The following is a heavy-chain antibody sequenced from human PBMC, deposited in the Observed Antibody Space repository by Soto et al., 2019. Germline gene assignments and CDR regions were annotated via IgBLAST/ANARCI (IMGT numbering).Heavy chain of an antibody. CDR2: IIPIFGTA. J-gene: IGHJ4*02. V-gene: IGHV1-69*01. CDR1: GGTFSSYS. CDR3: ARDGGRNSGGIDY. Sequence: QVQLVQSGAEVKKPWSSVKVSCKASGGTFSSYSINWVRQAPGQGLEWMGEIIPIFGTANYAQKFQGRVTIAAVESTSTAYMELSSLRYEGTAVYYCARDGGRNSGGIDYWGQGELVTVSS. D-gene: IGHD2-15*01.